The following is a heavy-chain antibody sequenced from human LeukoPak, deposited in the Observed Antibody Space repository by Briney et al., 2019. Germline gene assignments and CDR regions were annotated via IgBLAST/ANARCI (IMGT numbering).Heavy chain of an antibody. CDR2: ICGSGGCT. CDR1: GFTFNTYA. V-gene: IGHV3-23*01. J-gene: IGHJ4*01. D-gene: IGHD6-19*01. CDR3: AKTTVGYSSGRYPGWPADC. Sequence: PGGSLRLSCEASGFTFNTYAIYWVRQAPGKGLEWVSGICGSGGCTYYADSVKGRFTISRDNSKNTVYLQMNSLTADDTAVYYCAKTTVGYSSGRYPGWPADCWGHGTLVTVSS.